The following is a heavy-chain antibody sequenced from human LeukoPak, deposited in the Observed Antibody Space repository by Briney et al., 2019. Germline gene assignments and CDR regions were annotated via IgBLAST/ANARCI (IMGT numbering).Heavy chain of an antibody. J-gene: IGHJ6*02. CDR3: ARDRAQMTSYYYYGMDV. D-gene: IGHD2-2*01. Sequence: GGSLRLSCAASEFTFSSYGMHWVRQAPGKGLEWVAVIWYDGSNKYYADSVKGRFTISRDNSKNTLYLQMNSLRAEDTAVYYCARDRAQMTSYYYYGMDVWGQGTTVTVSS. CDR1: EFTFSSYG. CDR2: IWYDGSNK. V-gene: IGHV3-33*01.